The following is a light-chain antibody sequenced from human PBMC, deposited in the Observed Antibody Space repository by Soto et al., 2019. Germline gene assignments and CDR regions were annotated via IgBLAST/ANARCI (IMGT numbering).Light chain of an antibody. J-gene: IGKJ2*01. CDR1: QSISTE. V-gene: IGKV3-15*01. CDR3: QRGHNWPLT. Sequence: EIVITQSPATLSVSPGERATLSCRASQSISTELAWYQQKPGQPPRLLIYSESTRATGVPARFTVSASCSEFTITISGLQSEYFAVYYCQRGHNWPLTFGQGTSLEI. CDR2: SES.